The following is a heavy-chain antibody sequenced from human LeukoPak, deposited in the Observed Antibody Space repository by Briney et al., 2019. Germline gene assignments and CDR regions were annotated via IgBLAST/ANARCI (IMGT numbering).Heavy chain of an antibody. CDR2: ISSSSSYI. D-gene: IGHD6-19*01. J-gene: IGHJ4*02. V-gene: IGHV3-21*01. CDR3: ARDLGSGWYYFDY. CDR1: GFTFSSYS. Sequence: GGSLRLSCAASGFTFSSYSINWVRQAPGKGLEWVSSISSSSSYIYYADSVKGRFTISRDNAKNSLYLQMNSLRAEDTAVYYCARDLGSGWYYFDYWGQGTLVTVSS.